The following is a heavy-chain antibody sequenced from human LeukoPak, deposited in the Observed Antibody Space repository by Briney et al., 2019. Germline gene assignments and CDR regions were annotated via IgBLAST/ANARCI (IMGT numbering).Heavy chain of an antibody. CDR2: MNPNSGNT. J-gene: IGHJ4*02. D-gene: IGHD3-22*01. CDR1: GYTFTSYD. V-gene: IGHV1-8*01. Sequence: GASVKVSCKASGYTFTSYDINWVRQATGQGLEWMGWMNPNSGNTGYAQKFQGRVTMTRNTSISTAYMELSSLRSEDTAVYYCAIQSHDSSGYYYYFDYWGQGTLVTVSS. CDR3: AIQSHDSSGYYYYFDY.